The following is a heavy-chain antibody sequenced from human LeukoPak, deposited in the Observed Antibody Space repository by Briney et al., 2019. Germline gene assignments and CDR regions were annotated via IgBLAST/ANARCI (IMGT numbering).Heavy chain of an antibody. V-gene: IGHV3-30-3*01. Sequence: GGSLRLSCAASGFTFNNYAMHWVRHAPGKGLEWVAVISYDGSNKYYADSVKGRFTISRDNSKNTLYLQMNSLRAEDTAVYYCAKEDEGGYLDYWGQGTLVTLPS. D-gene: IGHD2-15*01. CDR3: AKEDEGGYLDY. CDR1: GFTFNNYA. CDR2: ISYDGSNK. J-gene: IGHJ4*02.